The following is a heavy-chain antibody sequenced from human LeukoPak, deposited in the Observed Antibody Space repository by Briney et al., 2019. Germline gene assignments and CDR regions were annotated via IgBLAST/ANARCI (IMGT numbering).Heavy chain of an antibody. CDR1: GFTVSSNY. V-gene: IGHV3-53*01. J-gene: IGHJ3*02. Sequence: GGSLRLSCAASGFTVSSNYMNWVRQAPGKGLEWVSVIYSGGSTYYADSVKGRFTISRDNSKNTLYFQMNNLRAEDTAVYYCARERITMVRGILDDAFDIWGQGTMVTVSS. CDR3: ARERITMVRGILDDAFDI. D-gene: IGHD3-10*01. CDR2: IYSGGST.